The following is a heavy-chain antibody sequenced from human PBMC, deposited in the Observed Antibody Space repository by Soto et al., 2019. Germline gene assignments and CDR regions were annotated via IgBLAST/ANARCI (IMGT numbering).Heavy chain of an antibody. J-gene: IGHJ4*02. D-gene: IGHD6-19*01. CDR1: GFTFSSYE. CDR3: ARAGIAVASMCDY. Sequence: GGSLRLSCAASGFTFSSYEMNWVRQAPGKWLEWVSYISSSGSTIYYADSVKGRFTICRDNAKSSLYLRINSLGAGETGVYDCARAGIAVASMCDYGGRGXLVTV. CDR2: ISSSGSTI. V-gene: IGHV3-48*03.